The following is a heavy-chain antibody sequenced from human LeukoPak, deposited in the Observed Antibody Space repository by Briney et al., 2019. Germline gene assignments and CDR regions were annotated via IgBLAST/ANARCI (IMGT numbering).Heavy chain of an antibody. D-gene: IGHD4-17*01. CDR1: GFTFSSYG. V-gene: IGHV3-30*02. CDR3: AKDSGDSDPYYFDY. Sequence: GGSLRLSCAASGFTFSSYGMHWVRQAPGKGLEWVAFIRYDGSNKYYADSVKDRFTISRDNSKNTLYLQMNSLRAEDTAVYYCAKDSGDSDPYYFDYWGQGTLVTVSS. CDR2: IRYDGSNK. J-gene: IGHJ4*02.